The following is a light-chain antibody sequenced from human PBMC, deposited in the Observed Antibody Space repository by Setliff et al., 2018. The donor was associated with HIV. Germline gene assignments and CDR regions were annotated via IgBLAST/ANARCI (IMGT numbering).Light chain of an antibody. Sequence: QSVLTQPASVSGSPGQSITISCTGTSSDVGGYSHVSWYQQHPGKAPKLIIYEVRNRPSGVSNRFSGSKSGNTASLTISGLQTEDEADYYCSSYATTNTLPFGTGTKV. CDR3: SSYATTNTLP. V-gene: IGLV2-14*01. CDR2: EVR. J-gene: IGLJ1*01. CDR1: SSDVGGYSH.